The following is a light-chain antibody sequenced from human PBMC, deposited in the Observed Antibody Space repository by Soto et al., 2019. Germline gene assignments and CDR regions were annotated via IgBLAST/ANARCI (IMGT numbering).Light chain of an antibody. CDR3: QSYDSSLIGWV. Sequence: QSVLTQPPSVSGAPGQRVTISCTGSSSNIGAGYDVHWYQQLPGTAPKLLIFGNSDRPSGVPDRFSGSKSGTSASLAISGLQAEDEADYYCQSYDSSLIGWVFGTGTQLTVL. CDR2: GNS. V-gene: IGLV1-40*01. CDR1: SSNIGAGYD. J-gene: IGLJ1*01.